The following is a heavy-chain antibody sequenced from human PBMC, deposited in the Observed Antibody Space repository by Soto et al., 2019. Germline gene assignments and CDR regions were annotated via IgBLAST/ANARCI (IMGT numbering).Heavy chain of an antibody. Sequence: EVQLLESGGGLVQPGGSLRLSCAASGFTFSSYAMSWVRQAPGKGLEWVSAISGSGGSTYYADSVKGRFTISRDNSKNTLCLQMNSLRAEDTAVYYCAKGGVVPAAILGAFDIWGQGTMVTVSS. D-gene: IGHD2-2*01. CDR3: AKGGVVPAAILGAFDI. CDR2: ISGSGGST. J-gene: IGHJ3*02. V-gene: IGHV3-23*01. CDR1: GFTFSSYA.